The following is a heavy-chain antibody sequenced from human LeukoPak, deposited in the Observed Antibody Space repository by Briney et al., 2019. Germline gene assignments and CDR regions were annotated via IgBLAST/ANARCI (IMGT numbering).Heavy chain of an antibody. CDR3: ARDPTYYYDSSGYYPYY. J-gene: IGHJ4*02. CDR1: GGTFSSYA. Sequence: ASVKVSCKASGGTFSSYAISWVRQAPGQGLEWMGGIIPIFGTANYAQKFQGRVTMTRDTSTSTVYMELSSLRSEDTAVYYCARDPTYYYDSSGYYPYYWGQGTLVTVSS. CDR2: IIPIFGTA. D-gene: IGHD3-22*01. V-gene: IGHV1-69*05.